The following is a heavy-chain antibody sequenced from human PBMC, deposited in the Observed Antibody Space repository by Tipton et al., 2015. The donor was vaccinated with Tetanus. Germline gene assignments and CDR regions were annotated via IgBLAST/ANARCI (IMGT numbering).Heavy chain of an antibody. CDR3: ARDHRLSASYAGWFDP. V-gene: IGHV4-59*01. J-gene: IGHJ5*02. Sequence: TLSLTCTVSGGSISSYYWSWIRRPPGKGLEWIGYIYSSGSTYYNPSLKGRVTISVDTSTTQFSLRLNSVTAADTAIYYCARDHRLSASYAGWFDPWGQGTLVTVSS. CDR1: GGSISSYY. CDR2: IYSSGST. D-gene: IGHD1-26*01.